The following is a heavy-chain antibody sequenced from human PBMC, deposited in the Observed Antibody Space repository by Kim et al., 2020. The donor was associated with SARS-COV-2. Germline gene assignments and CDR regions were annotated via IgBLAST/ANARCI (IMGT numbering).Heavy chain of an antibody. D-gene: IGHD3-22*01. J-gene: IGHJ4*02. V-gene: IGHV4-34*01. CDR1: GGSFSGYY. Sequence: SETLSLTCAVYGGSFSGYYWSWIRQPPGKGLEWIGEINHSGSTNYNPSLKSRVTISVDTSKNQFSLKLSSVTAADTAVYYCARGRKNDSSGYYLGYWGQGTLCTVSS. CDR2: INHSGST. CDR3: ARGRKNDSSGYYLGY.